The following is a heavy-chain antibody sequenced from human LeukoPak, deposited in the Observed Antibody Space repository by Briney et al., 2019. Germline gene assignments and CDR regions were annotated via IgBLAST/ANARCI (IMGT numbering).Heavy chain of an antibody. CDR1: GFTFSSYS. D-gene: IGHD4-23*01. CDR2: ISSSSSTI. V-gene: IGHV3-48*04. Sequence: GGSLRLSCAASGFTFSSYSMNWVRQAPGKGLEWVSYISSSSSTIYYADSVKGRFTISRDNAKNSLYPQMNSLRAEDTAVYYCASLSLRWSDYWGQGTLVTVSS. CDR3: ASLSLRWSDY. J-gene: IGHJ4*02.